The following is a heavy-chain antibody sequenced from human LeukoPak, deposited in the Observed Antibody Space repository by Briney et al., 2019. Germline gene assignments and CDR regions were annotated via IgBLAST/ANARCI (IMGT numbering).Heavy chain of an antibody. D-gene: IGHD3-10*01. Sequence: GSVKVSCKASGYTFTGYYMHWVRQAPGQGLEWMGWINPNSGGTNYAQKFQGRVTMTRDTSISTAYMELSRLRSDDTAVYYCARADSYYYGSGNDAFDIWGQGTMVTVSS. J-gene: IGHJ3*02. CDR1: GYTFTGYY. CDR2: INPNSGGT. V-gene: IGHV1-2*02. CDR3: ARADSYYYGSGNDAFDI.